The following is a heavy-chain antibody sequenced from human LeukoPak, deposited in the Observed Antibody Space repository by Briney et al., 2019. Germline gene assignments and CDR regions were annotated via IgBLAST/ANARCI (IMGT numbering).Heavy chain of an antibody. J-gene: IGHJ4*02. Sequence: GGSLRLSCAASGFTVSSYYMSWVRQAPGKGLEWVSVIYSGGGTYYAGSVKGRFTISRDNSKNTLYLQMNSLTAEDTAVYYCARASYGDYSFDCWGRGTLVTVSS. CDR3: ARASYGDYSFDC. CDR2: IYSGGGT. D-gene: IGHD4-17*01. V-gene: IGHV3-53*01. CDR1: GFTVSSYY.